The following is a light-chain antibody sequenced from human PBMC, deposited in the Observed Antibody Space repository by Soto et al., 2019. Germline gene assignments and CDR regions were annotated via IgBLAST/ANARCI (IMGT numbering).Light chain of an antibody. CDR1: SSNIGSNT. J-gene: IGLJ3*02. Sequence: QSVLTQPPSASGTPGQRVTISCSGSSSNIGSNTVNWYQQLPGTAPKLLIYSNHQRPSGVPGRFSGSKSGTSASLAISGLQSEDEDDYYCAAWDDSLNGGVFGGGTQLTVL. CDR3: AAWDDSLNGGV. CDR2: SNH. V-gene: IGLV1-44*01.